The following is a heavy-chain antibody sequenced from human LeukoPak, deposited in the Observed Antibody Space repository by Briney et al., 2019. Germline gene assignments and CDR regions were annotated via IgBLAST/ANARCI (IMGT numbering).Heavy chain of an antibody. Sequence: SETLSLTCTVSGGSISSYYWNWIRQPPGKGLEWIGYIYYSGSTNYNPSLKSRVTISVDTSNNQFSLKLSSVTAADTAVYYCARTRRWLQLGFDYWGQGTLVTVSS. J-gene: IGHJ4*02. CDR2: IYYSGST. CDR3: ARTRRWLQLGFDY. V-gene: IGHV4-59*01. D-gene: IGHD5-24*01. CDR1: GGSISSYY.